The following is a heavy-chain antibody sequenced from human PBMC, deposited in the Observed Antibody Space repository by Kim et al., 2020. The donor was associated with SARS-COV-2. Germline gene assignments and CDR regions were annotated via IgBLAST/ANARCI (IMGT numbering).Heavy chain of an antibody. Sequence: ASVKVSCKASGYTFTSYDINWVRQATGQGLEWMGWMNPNSGNTGYAQKFQGRVTMTRNTSISTAYMELSSLRSEDTAVYYCARAPTKKYYDFWSGQNYGMDVWGQGTTVTVSS. CDR2: MNPNSGNT. CDR1: GYTFTSYD. D-gene: IGHD3-3*01. CDR3: ARAPTKKYYDFWSGQNYGMDV. J-gene: IGHJ6*02. V-gene: IGHV1-8*01.